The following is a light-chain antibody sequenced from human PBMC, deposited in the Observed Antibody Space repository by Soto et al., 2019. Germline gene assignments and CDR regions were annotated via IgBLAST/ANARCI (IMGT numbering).Light chain of an antibody. CDR3: QQYGRSPYT. J-gene: IGKJ2*01. CDR2: GAS. Sequence: EIVLTQSPGTLSLSPGETATLSCRASQSVNSKFLVWYQQKPGQTPMLLLYGASSRATGIPERFSGSGSGTDFSLIISRLEPEDFAVYYCQQYGRSPYTFGQGTKLEI. V-gene: IGKV3-20*01. CDR1: QSVNSKF.